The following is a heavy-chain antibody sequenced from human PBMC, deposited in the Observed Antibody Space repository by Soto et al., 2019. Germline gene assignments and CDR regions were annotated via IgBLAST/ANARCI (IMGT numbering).Heavy chain of an antibody. D-gene: IGHD6-13*01. V-gene: IGHV1-69*08. CDR2: IIPIFGIA. CDR1: GGTFSSYT. CDR3: ARDYGSSWYPNWFDP. Sequence: QVQLVQSGAEVKKPGSSVKVSCKASGGTFSSYTISWVRQAPGQGLEWMGRIIPIFGIANYAQKFQGRVTITADKSTSTAYMELSSLRSEDTAMYYCARDYGSSWYPNWFDPWGQGTVVTVSS. J-gene: IGHJ5*02.